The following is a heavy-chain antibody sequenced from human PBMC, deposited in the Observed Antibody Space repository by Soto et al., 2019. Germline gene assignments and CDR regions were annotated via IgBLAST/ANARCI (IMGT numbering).Heavy chain of an antibody. Sequence: GGSLRLSCAASGFTFSSYAMSWVRQAPGKGLEWVSAISGSGGSTYYADSVKGRFPISRDNSKNTLYLQMNSLRAEDTAVYYCAKGGMDCSSTSCYSSPVWFDPWGQGTLVTVSS. CDR1: GFTFSSYA. CDR2: ISGSGGST. V-gene: IGHV3-23*01. J-gene: IGHJ5*02. D-gene: IGHD2-2*01. CDR3: AKGGMDCSSTSCYSSPVWFDP.